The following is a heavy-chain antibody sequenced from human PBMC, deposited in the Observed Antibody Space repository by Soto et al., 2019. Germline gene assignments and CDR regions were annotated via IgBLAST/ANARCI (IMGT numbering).Heavy chain of an antibody. CDR3: EREGLITGDGGAFDI. CDR1: GDSVSSNSAA. J-gene: IGHJ3*02. D-gene: IGHD7-27*01. V-gene: IGHV6-1*01. Sequence: KQSQTLSLTCAISGDSVSSNSAAWNWIRQSPSRGLEWLGRTYYRSKWYNDYAVSVKSRITINPDTSKNQFSLQLNSVTPEAAAVYYCEREGLITGDGGAFDIWGQGTMVTVSS. CDR2: TYYRSKWYN.